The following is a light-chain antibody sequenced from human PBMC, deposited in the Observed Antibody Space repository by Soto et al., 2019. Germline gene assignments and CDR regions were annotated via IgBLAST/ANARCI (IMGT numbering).Light chain of an antibody. CDR3: QQYGSSPTFT. CDR2: NAS. V-gene: IGKV3-20*01. CDR1: QSVTTN. J-gene: IGKJ5*01. Sequence: EILLTQSPGTVSLSAGETDTLSGSSSQSVTTNLAWYQQRPGQTPRLLIYNASTKATAIPDRISGGGSGTDFTLNINGLEPEDLAVYYCQQYGSSPTFTFGPGTRLEI.